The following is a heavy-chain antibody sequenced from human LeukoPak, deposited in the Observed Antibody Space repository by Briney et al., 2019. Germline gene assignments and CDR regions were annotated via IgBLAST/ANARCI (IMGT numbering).Heavy chain of an antibody. Sequence: GGSLRLSCAASGFTFSGSAMHWVRQASGKGLEWVGRIRSKANSYATAYAASVKGRFTISRDDSKNTAYLQMNSLKTEDTAVYYCAKAEGYCSGTWCFRWFDWWGQGTLVTVSS. V-gene: IGHV3-73*01. CDR3: AKAEGYCSGTWCFRWFDW. CDR1: GFTFSGSA. CDR2: IRSKANSYAT. J-gene: IGHJ4*02. D-gene: IGHD2-15*01.